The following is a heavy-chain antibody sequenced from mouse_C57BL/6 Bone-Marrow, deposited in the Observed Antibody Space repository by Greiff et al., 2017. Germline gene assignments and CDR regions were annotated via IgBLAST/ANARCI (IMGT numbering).Heavy chain of an antibody. D-gene: IGHD1-1*01. V-gene: IGHV14-3*01. Sequence: VHVKQSVAELVRPGASVKLSCTASGFNIKNTYMHWVKQRPEQGLEWIGRIDPANGNTKYAPKFQGKATITADTSSNTAYLQLSSLTSEDTAIYYCARPTTVVAYYYAMDYWGQGTSATVSS. J-gene: IGHJ4*01. CDR3: ARPTTVVAYYYAMDY. CDR2: IDPANGNT. CDR1: GFNIKNTY.